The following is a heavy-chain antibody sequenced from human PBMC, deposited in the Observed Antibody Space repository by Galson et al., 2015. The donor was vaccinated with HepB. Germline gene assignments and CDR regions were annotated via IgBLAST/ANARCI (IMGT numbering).Heavy chain of an antibody. D-gene: IGHD4-17*01. V-gene: IGHV3-74*01. CDR3: ARERYGGLDV. CDR1: GFIFSSYW. CDR2: IKSDGSGT. Sequence: SLRLSCAASGFIFSSYWMQWVRQAPGKGLVWVSRIKSDGSGTTYADSVKGRFTISRDNAKNTLYLQMNSLRAEDTAVYYCARERYGGLDVWGQGTTVTVSS. J-gene: IGHJ6*02.